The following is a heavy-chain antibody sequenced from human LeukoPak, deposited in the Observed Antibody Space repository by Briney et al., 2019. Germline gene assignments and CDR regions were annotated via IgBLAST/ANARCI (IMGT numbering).Heavy chain of an antibody. CDR3: ARSGGYCSSTSCYDWFDP. D-gene: IGHD2-2*01. CDR1: GGSISSYY. J-gene: IGHJ5*02. V-gene: IGHV4-59*01. Sequence: SETLSLTCTVSGGSISSYYWSWIRQPPGKGLEWIGEIYYSGSTNYNPSLKSRVTISVDTSKNQFSLKLSSVTAADTAVYYCARSGGYCSSTSCYDWFDPWGQGTLVTVSS. CDR2: IYYSGST.